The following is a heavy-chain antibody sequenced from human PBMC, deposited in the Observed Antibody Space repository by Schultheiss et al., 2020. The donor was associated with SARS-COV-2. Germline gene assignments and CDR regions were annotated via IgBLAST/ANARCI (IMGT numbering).Heavy chain of an antibody. CDR1: GVSFSRND. CDR2: IWSDGSNK. J-gene: IGHJ3*02. V-gene: IGHV3-33*01. CDR3: ASGYNAFDI. D-gene: IGHD3-10*01. Sequence: GGSLRLSCEASGVSFSRNDMHWVRQVPGKGLEWVAGIWSDGSNKDYIESVKGRFTISRDNSKNTVYLQMNSLRAEDTALYYCASGYNAFDIWGQGTVVTVSS.